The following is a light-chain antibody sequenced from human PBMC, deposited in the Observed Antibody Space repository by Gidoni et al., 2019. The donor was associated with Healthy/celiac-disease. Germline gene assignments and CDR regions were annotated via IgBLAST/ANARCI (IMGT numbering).Light chain of an antibody. J-gene: IGKJ1*01. CDR1: QSVSSN. V-gene: IGKV3-15*01. Sequence: EIVMTQSPATLSVSPGERATRSCRASQSVSSNLAWYQQKPGQAPRLLIYGASTRATGIPARFSGSGSGTEFTLTISSLQSEDFAVYYCQQYNNWPRTWTFSQGTKVEIK. CDR2: GAS. CDR3: QQYNNWPRTWT.